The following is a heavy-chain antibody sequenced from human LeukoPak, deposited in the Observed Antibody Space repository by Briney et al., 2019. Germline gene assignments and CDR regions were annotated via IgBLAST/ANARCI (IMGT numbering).Heavy chain of an antibody. CDR3: ARDSDSGFG. CDR2: IDNRGST. J-gene: IGHJ4*02. D-gene: IGHD3-16*01. CDR1: GGSFNFYF. Sequence: PSETLSLACGVSGGSFNFYFWHWIRQPPGKGLEWSGEIDNRGSTSYNPSLKNRVTLSVDTTRNHFSLQLTSVTATDTAVYYCARDSDSGFGWGQGTVVTISS. V-gene: IGHV4-34*01.